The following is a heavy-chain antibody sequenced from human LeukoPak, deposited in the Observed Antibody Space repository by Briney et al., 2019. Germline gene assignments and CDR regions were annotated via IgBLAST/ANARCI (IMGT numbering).Heavy chain of an antibody. CDR1: GFTFSSYG. J-gene: IGHJ4*02. CDR2: IRYDGSNK. CDR3: AKGVGGELTPLDY. D-gene: IGHD1-26*01. V-gene: IGHV3-30*02. Sequence: GGSLRLSCAASGFTFSSYGMHWVRQAPGKGLEWVAFIRYDGSNKYYADSVKGRFTISRDNSKNTLYLQVNSLRAEDTAVYYCAKGVGGELTPLDYWGQGTLVTVSS.